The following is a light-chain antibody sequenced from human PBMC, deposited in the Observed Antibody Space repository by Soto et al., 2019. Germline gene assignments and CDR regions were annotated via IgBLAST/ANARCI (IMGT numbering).Light chain of an antibody. CDR1: QSVSSFY. Sequence: EIVFTMSPATLSLFPGDRVTLSCRASQSVSSFYLAWYQQKPGQAPRLLIYDASNRATGIPDRFSGSGSGTDFTLTITSMEPEDFAVYYCQQSGSLPRTFGQGTKVDI. V-gene: IGKV3-20*01. J-gene: IGKJ1*01. CDR2: DAS. CDR3: QQSGSLPRT.